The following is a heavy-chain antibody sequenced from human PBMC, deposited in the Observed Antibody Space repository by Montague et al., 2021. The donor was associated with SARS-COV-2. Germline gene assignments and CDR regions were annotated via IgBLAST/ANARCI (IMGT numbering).Heavy chain of an antibody. CDR1: GFTFSSYW. Sequence: SLRLSCAASGFTFSSYWMSWVRQAPGKGLEWVANIKQDGSEKYYVDSVKGRFTISRDNAKNPLYLQMNSLRAEDTAVYYCAREVYLGRGVMFFVGSLSPDIFDYWGQGTLVTVSS. CDR3: AREVYLGRGVMFFVGSLSPDIFDY. CDR2: IKQDGSEK. J-gene: IGHJ4*02. V-gene: IGHV3-7*01. D-gene: IGHD3-10*01.